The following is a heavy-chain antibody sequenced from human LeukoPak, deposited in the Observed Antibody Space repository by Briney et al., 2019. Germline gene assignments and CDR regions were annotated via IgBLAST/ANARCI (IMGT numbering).Heavy chain of an antibody. CDR3: ASDCSSTSCYGRDY. J-gene: IGHJ4*02. CDR2: IWYDGSNK. V-gene: IGHV3-33*01. Sequence: PGGSLRLSCAASGFTFSSYGMHWVRQAPGKGLEWVAVIWYDGSNKYYADSVKGRFTISRDNPKNTLYLQMNSLRAEDTAVYYCASDCSSTSCYGRDYWGQGTLVTVSS. CDR1: GFTFSSYG. D-gene: IGHD2-2*01.